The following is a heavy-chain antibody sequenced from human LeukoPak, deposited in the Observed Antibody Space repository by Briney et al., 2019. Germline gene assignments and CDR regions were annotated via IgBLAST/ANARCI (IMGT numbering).Heavy chain of an antibody. CDR1: GGSISNSY. J-gene: IGHJ4*02. Sequence: PETLSLTCSVSGGSISNSYWSWIRQPAGKGLEWIGRIHASGSTNYNSSLKGRVTMSIDTSKNQFSLKLKSVTAADTAIYFCAREYGDFDYWGRGTLVAVSS. D-gene: IGHD4/OR15-4a*01. CDR3: AREYGDFDY. CDR2: IHASGST. V-gene: IGHV4-4*07.